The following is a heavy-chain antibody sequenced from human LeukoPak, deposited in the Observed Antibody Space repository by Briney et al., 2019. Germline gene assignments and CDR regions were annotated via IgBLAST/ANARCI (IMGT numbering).Heavy chain of an antibody. CDR3: VKDRYCTSSTCQGFDV. CDR2: IWNDGSNK. CDR1: GFTFSTYG. D-gene: IGHD2/OR15-2a*01. Sequence: GGSLRLSCAASGFTFSTYGMHWVRQAPGKGLEWVAIIWNDGSNKYYSDSVRGRFSISRDNSENTLFLQMTSLRAEDTAVYYCVKDRYCTSSTCQGFDVWGQGTMVTVSS. J-gene: IGHJ3*01. V-gene: IGHV3-33*06.